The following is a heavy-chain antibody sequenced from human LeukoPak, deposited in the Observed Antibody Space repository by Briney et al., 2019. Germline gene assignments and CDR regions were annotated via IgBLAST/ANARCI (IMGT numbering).Heavy chain of an antibody. J-gene: IGHJ4*02. D-gene: IGHD6-19*01. CDR2: IYSGGST. V-gene: IGHV3-53*01. CDR3: AKSKAAVAGTPDY. Sequence: GGSLRLSCAASGFTVSSNYVSWVRQAPGKGLEWVSVIYSGGSTYYADSVKGRFTISRDNSKDTLYLQMNSLRAEDTAVYYCAKSKAAVAGTPDYWGQGTLVTVSS. CDR1: GFTVSSNY.